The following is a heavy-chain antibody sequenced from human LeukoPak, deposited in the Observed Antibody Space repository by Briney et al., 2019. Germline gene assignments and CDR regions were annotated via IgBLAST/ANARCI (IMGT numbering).Heavy chain of an antibody. CDR1: GYTFTSYA. CDR3: ASAQYSSSWYNAFDI. D-gene: IGHD6-13*01. CDR2: INAGNGNT. Sequence: ASVKVSCKASGYTFTSYAMHWVRQAPGQRLEWMGWINAGNGNTKYSQKFQGRVTITRNTSISTAYMELSSLRSEDTAVYYCASAQYSSSWYNAFDIWGQGTMATVSS. J-gene: IGHJ3*02. V-gene: IGHV1-3*01.